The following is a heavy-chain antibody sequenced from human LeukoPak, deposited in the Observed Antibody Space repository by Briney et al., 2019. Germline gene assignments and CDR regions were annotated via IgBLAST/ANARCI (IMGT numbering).Heavy chain of an antibody. CDR3: ARGPGGGDY. CDR2: INHSGST. D-gene: IGHD6-25*01. CDR1: GGSFSGYY. J-gene: IGHJ4*02. V-gene: IGHV4-34*01. Sequence: SETLSLTCAVYGGSFSGYYWSWIRQPPGKGLEWVGEINHSGSTNYNPSLKSRVTISVDTSKNQFSLKLSSVTAADTAVYYCARGPGGGDYWGQGTLVTVSS.